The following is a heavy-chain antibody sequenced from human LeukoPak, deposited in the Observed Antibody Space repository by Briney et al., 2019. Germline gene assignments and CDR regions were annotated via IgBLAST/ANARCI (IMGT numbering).Heavy chain of an antibody. V-gene: IGHV3-21*01. CDR1: GFTFSSYA. D-gene: IGHD1-26*01. J-gene: IGHJ6*03. CDR3: ARDPRGSYYYYYMDV. Sequence: SGGSLRLSCAASGFTFSSYAMNWVRQAPGEGLEWVSVISGSGSTTYYADSVKGRFTISRDNAKNSLYLQMNSLRAEDTAVYYCARDPRGSYYYYYMDVWGKGTTVTVSS. CDR2: ISGSGSTT.